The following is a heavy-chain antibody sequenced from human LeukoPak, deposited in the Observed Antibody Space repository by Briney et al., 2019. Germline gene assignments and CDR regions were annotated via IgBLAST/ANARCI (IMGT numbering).Heavy chain of an antibody. J-gene: IGHJ4*02. CDR1: GFTFSSYW. D-gene: IGHD2-15*01. CDR3: ARARGRYCSGGSCFWSDY. Sequence: GRSLRLSCAASGFTFSSYWMSWVRQAPGKGLEWVANIKQDGSEKYYVDSVKGRFTISRDNAKNSLYLQMNSLRAVDTAVYYCARARGRYCSGGSCFWSDYWGQGTLVTVSS. CDR2: IKQDGSEK. V-gene: IGHV3-7*03.